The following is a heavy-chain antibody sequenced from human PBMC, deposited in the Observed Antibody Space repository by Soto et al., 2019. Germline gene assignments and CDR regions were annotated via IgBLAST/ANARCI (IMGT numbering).Heavy chain of an antibody. J-gene: IGHJ5*02. CDR2: IHSSGIT. D-gene: IGHD3-22*01. Sequence: NPSETLSLTCSVSGDSITNGGFYWSWIRQLPGKGLDWIGRIHSSGITSYNPSLMSRLSLSIDTSENQFSLKLTSVTAADTAVFYCARLRLADTGGYGEFDPWGQGTLVTVSS. V-gene: IGHV4-31*03. CDR3: ARLRLADTGGYGEFDP. CDR1: GDSITNGGFY.